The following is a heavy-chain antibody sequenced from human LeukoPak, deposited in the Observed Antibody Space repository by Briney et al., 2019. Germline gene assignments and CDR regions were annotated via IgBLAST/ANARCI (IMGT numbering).Heavy chain of an antibody. CDR3: AKDSCSGGSCYSYFDY. J-gene: IGHJ4*02. D-gene: IGHD2-15*01. CDR2: IWYDGSNK. V-gene: IGHV3-33*06. Sequence: GRSLRLSCAASGFTFSSYGMHWVRQAPGKGLEWVAVIWYDGSNKYYADSVKGRSTISRDNSKNTLYLQMNSLRAEDTAVYYCAKDSCSGGSCYSYFDYWGQGTLVTVSS. CDR1: GFTFSSYG.